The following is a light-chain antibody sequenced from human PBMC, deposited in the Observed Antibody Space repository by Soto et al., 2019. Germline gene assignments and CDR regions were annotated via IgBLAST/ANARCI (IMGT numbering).Light chain of an antibody. J-gene: IGKJ2*01. CDR3: QQYNSYSRMYT. Sequence: DIQMTQSPSTLSASVGDRVTITCRASQSISTWLAWYQQKPGKAPKVLIYKASSLESGVPSRFTGSGSGTEFTLTISSLQPDDFETYYCQQYNSYSRMYTFGQGTKLEIK. CDR1: QSISTW. CDR2: KAS. V-gene: IGKV1-5*03.